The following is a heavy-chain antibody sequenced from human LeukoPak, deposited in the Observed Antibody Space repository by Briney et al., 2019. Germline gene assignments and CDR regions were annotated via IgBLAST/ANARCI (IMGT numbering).Heavy chain of an antibody. CDR3: ARHDSYDSSGYYSGYFQH. J-gene: IGHJ1*01. Sequence: SETLSLTCTVSGDSMNNYYWTWIRQPPGKGLDWIGYIYYSGSTNYNPSLKSRVTISVDTSKKQFSLKLSSVTAADTAVYYCARHDSYDSSGYYSGYFQHWGQGTLVTVSS. CDR1: GDSMNNYY. CDR2: IYYSGST. V-gene: IGHV4-59*08. D-gene: IGHD3-22*01.